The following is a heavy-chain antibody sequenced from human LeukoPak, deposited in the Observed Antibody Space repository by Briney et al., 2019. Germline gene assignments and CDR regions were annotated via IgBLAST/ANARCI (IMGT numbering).Heavy chain of an antibody. Sequence: PSETLSLTCTVSGGSISSSSYYWGWIRQPPGKGLEWIGSIYYSGSTYYNPSLKSRVTISVDTSKNQFSLKLSSVTAADTAVYYCARQGSSLDYGYFDYWGQGTLVTVSS. CDR1: GGSISSSSYY. CDR2: IYYSGST. J-gene: IGHJ4*02. V-gene: IGHV4-39*01. D-gene: IGHD4-17*01. CDR3: ARQGSSLDYGYFDY.